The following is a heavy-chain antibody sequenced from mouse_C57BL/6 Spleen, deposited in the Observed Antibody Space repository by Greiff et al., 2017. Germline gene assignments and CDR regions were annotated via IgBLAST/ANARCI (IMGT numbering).Heavy chain of an antibody. J-gene: IGHJ3*01. CDR2: ISSGSSTI. Sequence: EVKLVESGGGLVKPGGSLKLSCAASGFTFSDYGMHWVRQAPEKGLEWVAYISSGSSTIYYADTVKGRFTISRDNAKNTLFLQMTSLRSEDTAMYYCARPAIYYDYDSFAYWGQGTLVTVSA. CDR1: GFTFSDYG. D-gene: IGHD2-4*01. CDR3: ARPAIYYDYDSFAY. V-gene: IGHV5-17*01.